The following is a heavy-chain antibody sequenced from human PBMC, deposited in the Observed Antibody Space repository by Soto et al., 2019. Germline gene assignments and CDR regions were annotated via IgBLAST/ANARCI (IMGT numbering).Heavy chain of an antibody. CDR3: ARQASYWHGGGGWFDP. CDR2: IGTQHDT. Sequence: EVQLVESGGGLVQPGGSLRLSCAASGFTFSAYDMHWVRQPAGKGLEWVSTIGTQHDTYYPDSVKGRFTVSRENAKNSLYLQMNSLRTGDTVLYYCARQASYWHGGGGWFDPWGQGTLVTVSS. J-gene: IGHJ5*02. CDR1: GFTFSAYD. D-gene: IGHD2-8*02. V-gene: IGHV3-13*01.